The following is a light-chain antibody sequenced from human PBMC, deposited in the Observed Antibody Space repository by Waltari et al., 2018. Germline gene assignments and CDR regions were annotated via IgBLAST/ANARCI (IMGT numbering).Light chain of an antibody. Sequence: ELVMTQSPATLSQSPGERATLSCSASQSVSSSLAWYQQKPGQAPRLLIYGASSRATGIPDRFSGSGSGTDFTLTISSLEPEDVGVYYCLQRSNWRTFGQGTKVEIK. CDR2: GAS. CDR3: LQRSNWRT. V-gene: IGKV3D-15*01. CDR1: QSVSSS. J-gene: IGKJ1*01.